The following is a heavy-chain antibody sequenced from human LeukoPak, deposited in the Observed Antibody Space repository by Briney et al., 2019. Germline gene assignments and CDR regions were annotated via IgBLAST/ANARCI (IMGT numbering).Heavy chain of an antibody. J-gene: IGHJ3*02. CDR3: ARRGDRSGYSSDTRHDAFDI. V-gene: IGHV3-21*01. Sequence: GGSLRLSCAASGFTFSNYWMNWFRQAPGKGLEWVSCISSGSSYIYYADSVKGRLTVSRDNAKNSLYLQMNSLKVEDTAVYYCARRGDRSGYSSDTRHDAFDIWGQGTVVTVSP. D-gene: IGHD3-22*01. CDR2: ISSGSSYI. CDR1: GFTFSNYW.